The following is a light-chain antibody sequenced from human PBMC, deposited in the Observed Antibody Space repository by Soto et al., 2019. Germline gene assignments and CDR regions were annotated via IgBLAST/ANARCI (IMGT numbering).Light chain of an antibody. V-gene: IGKV3-15*01. CDR1: QSISNN. CDR3: QQHNGWPLT. CDR2: GAS. J-gene: IGKJ4*01. Sequence: EIVMTQSPATLSVAIGERATLSCRASQSISNNLAWYQQKPGQAPRLLIFGASTRATGIPARFSGSGSGTEFTLTISSLQSEDSAVYYCQQHNGWPLTFGGGTKVEIK.